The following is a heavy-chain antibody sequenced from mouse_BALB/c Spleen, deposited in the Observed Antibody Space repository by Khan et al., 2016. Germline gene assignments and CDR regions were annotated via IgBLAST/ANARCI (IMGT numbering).Heavy chain of an antibody. D-gene: IGHD2-3*01. CDR2: IRSKSNSYAT. J-gene: IGHJ1*01. V-gene: IGHV10-1*02. CDR1: GFTFNTYA. Sequence: EVQLVETGGGLVQPKGSLRLSCAAPGFTFNTYAMNWVRQAPGKGLEWVARIRSKSNSYATYYADSVKDRFTISKHDSQSMLYLQMNNLKTEDTAMYYWARQRLLTPYCYFDVWGAGTTVTVSS. CDR3: ARQRLLTPYCYFDV.